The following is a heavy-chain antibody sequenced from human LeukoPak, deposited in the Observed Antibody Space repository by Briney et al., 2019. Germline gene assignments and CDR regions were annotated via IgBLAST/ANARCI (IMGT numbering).Heavy chain of an antibody. CDR2: ISVSSSYI. D-gene: IGHD3-9*01. V-gene: IGHV3-21*01. J-gene: IGHJ3*02. CDR1: GFTSSSYS. CDR3: ARETYYDILTGYSDAFDI. Sequence: GRSLSPSCAPSGFTSSSYSMNWVRQAAGHGLGWVSSISVSSSYIHYADSLKGRFAISRDNAKHSLYLQMNSLLAEDPTVHYCARETYYDILTGYSDAFDIWGQGTMVTVSS.